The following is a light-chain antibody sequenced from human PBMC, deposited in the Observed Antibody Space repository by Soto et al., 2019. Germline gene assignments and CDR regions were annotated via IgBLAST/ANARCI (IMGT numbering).Light chain of an antibody. J-gene: IGLJ7*01. CDR1: TSNIGSNY. CDR2: DNN. CDR3: GTWDSSLSAAV. Sequence: QAVVTQPPSVSAAPGQKVTISCAGSTSNIGSNYVSWYQQVPGTAPKFLIYDNNKRPSGIPDRFSGSKSGTSATLGITGLQTGDEADYFCGTWDSSLSAAVFGGGTQLTVL. V-gene: IGLV1-51*01.